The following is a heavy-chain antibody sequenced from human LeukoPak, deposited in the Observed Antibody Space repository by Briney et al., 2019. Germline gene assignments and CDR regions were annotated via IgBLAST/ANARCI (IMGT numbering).Heavy chain of an antibody. Sequence: PSDTLSLTCAVSGYSIRSGYYWAWISQPPGKGLEWIGSIYHRGGTYYNSSLKSRVTISRDTSKNQFSLNLSSVTAADTAVYYCARSGQSTGLIWGQGTLVTVSS. V-gene: IGHV4-38-2*01. D-gene: IGHD6-19*01. CDR2: IYHRGGT. CDR1: GYSIRSGYY. CDR3: ARSGQSTGLI. J-gene: IGHJ4*02.